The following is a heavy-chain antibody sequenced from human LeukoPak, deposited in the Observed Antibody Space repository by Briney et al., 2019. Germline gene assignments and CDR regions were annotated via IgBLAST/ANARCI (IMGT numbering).Heavy chain of an antibody. D-gene: IGHD5-12*01. Sequence: PGRSLRLSCAASGFTFDDYAMHWVRQAPGKALKWVSGISWNSGSIGYADSVKGRFTISRDNAKNSLYLQMNSLRAEDTALYYCAKAAHSGYDFLFQFDYWGQGTLVTVSS. CDR3: AKAAHSGYDFLFQFDY. V-gene: IGHV3-9*01. CDR1: GFTFDDYA. CDR2: ISWNSGSI. J-gene: IGHJ4*02.